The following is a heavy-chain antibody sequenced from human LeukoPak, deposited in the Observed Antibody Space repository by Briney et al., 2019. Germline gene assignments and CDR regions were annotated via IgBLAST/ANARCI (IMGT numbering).Heavy chain of an antibody. CDR2: ISSSSSYI. V-gene: IGHV3-21*01. Sequence: PGGSLRLSCAASGFTFSSYSMNWVRQAPGKGLEWVSSISSSSSYIYYADSVKGRFTISRDNAKNSLYLQMNSLRAEDTAVYYCARERFLEWLLSNNWFDPWGQGTLVTISS. CDR1: GFTFSSYS. J-gene: IGHJ5*02. D-gene: IGHD3-3*01. CDR3: ARERFLEWLLSNNWFDP.